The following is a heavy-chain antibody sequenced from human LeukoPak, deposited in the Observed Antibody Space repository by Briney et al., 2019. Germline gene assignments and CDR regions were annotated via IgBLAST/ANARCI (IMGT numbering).Heavy chain of an antibody. V-gene: IGHV3-23*01. J-gene: IGHJ4*02. CDR1: GFAFNMFA. D-gene: IGHD2-15*01. CDR2: LSRGGTST. CDR3: AREQRIRHCSEGVCTEGYYFDY. Sequence: GGSLRLSCAGTGFAFNMFAIDWVRQAPGKGLEWVSGLSRGGTSTNYADSVKGRFTISRDKSQNSVFLQMNSLRPEDTAVYYCAREQRIRHCSEGVCTEGYYFDYWGQGTLVTVSS.